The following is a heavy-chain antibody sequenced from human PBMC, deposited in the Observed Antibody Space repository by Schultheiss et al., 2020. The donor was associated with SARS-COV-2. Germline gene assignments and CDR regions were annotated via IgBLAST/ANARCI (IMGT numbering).Heavy chain of an antibody. J-gene: IGHJ4*02. CDR1: GFTFDDYA. CDR3: AKDPETAMMDY. D-gene: IGHD5-18*01. V-gene: IGHV3-23*01. Sequence: GGSLRLSCAASGFTFDDYAMHWVRQAPGKGLEWVSGISGSGGSTYYADSVKGRFTISRDNSKNTLYLQMNSLRAEDTAVYYCAKDPETAMMDYWGQGTLVTVSS. CDR2: ISGSGGST.